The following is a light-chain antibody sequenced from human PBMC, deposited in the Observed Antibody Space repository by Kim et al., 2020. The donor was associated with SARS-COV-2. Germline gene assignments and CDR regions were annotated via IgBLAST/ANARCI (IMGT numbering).Light chain of an antibody. CDR2: DVN. J-gene: IGLJ3*02. V-gene: IGLV2-14*04. Sequence: GQSHTIYCTGSSSTVGGYNHVSWYQQNPDKVPKHIIYDVNKRPSGVSSRFSGSKSGNTASLTISGLQTEDEADYYCSSFADSTTWVFGGGTQLTVL. CDR3: SSFADSTTWV. CDR1: SSTVGGYNH.